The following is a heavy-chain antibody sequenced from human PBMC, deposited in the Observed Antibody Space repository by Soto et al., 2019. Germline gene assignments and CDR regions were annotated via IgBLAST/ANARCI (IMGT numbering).Heavy chain of an antibody. CDR2: ISGGGDGT. V-gene: IGHV3-23*01. CDR3: AKKGLGSLATYCTTGDCHYAFDV. Sequence: EVQLLESGGGLVRPGGSLRLSCAASGFTFYNYAMNWVRQAPGKGLEWVSTISGGGDGTYYADSVKGRFTISRDNSRNTVYLQMTRLRAEDTAVYYCAKKGLGSLATYCTTGDCHYAFDVWGQGTLVTVSS. J-gene: IGHJ3*01. D-gene: IGHD2-8*01. CDR1: GFTFYNYA.